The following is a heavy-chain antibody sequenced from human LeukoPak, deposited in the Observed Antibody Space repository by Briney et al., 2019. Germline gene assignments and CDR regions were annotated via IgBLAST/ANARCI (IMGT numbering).Heavy chain of an antibody. V-gene: IGHV4-39*07. CDR1: GGSISSSSYY. CDR2: IYYSGST. J-gene: IGHJ5*02. CDR3: ARSYSSIVSSWFDP. D-gene: IGHD6-13*01. Sequence: PSETLSLTCTVSGGSISSSSYYWGWIRQPPGKGLEWIGSIYYSGSTDYNPSLKSRVTISVDTSKNQFSLKLSSVTAADTAVYYCARSYSSIVSSWFDPWGQGTLVTVSS.